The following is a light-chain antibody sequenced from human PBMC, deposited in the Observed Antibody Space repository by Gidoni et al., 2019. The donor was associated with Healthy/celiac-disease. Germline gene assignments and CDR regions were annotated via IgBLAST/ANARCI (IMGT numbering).Light chain of an antibody. CDR1: SSNIGAGYD. J-gene: IGLJ3*02. CDR2: GNS. V-gene: IGLV1-40*01. Sequence: QSVLTQPPSESGAPGQRVTISCTGSSSNIGAGYDVHGYQQLPGTAPKLLIYGNSNRPSGVPDRFSGSKSGTSASLAITGLQAEDEADYYCQSYDSSLSAWVFGGGSKLTVL. CDR3: QSYDSSLSAWV.